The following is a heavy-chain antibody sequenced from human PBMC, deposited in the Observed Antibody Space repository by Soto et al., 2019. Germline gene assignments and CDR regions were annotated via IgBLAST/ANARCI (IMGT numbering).Heavy chain of an antibody. CDR2: IYYSGST. CDR3: ARTYDSSGYYSGHWLDP. V-gene: IGHV4-39*01. D-gene: IGHD3-22*01. Sequence: SETLSLTCTGSGGSISSSSYYLGWIRQPPGKGLEWIGSIYYSGSTYYNPSLKSRVTISVDTSKKQFSLKLSSVTAADTAVYYCARTYDSSGYYSGHWLDPWGQGTLVTVSS. J-gene: IGHJ5*02. CDR1: GGSISSSSYY.